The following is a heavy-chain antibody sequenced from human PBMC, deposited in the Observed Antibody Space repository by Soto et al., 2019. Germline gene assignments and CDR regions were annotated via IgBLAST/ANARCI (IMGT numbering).Heavy chain of an antibody. CDR3: ARDPEAAAVDY. Sequence: GASVKVSCKASGYTFTIYAMHWVRQAPGQRLEWMGWINAGNGNTKYSQKFQGRVTITRDTSASTAYMELSSLRSEDTAVYYCARDPEAAAVDYWGRGTLVTVSS. CDR1: GYTFTIYA. CDR2: INAGNGNT. D-gene: IGHD6-13*01. J-gene: IGHJ4*02. V-gene: IGHV1-3*01.